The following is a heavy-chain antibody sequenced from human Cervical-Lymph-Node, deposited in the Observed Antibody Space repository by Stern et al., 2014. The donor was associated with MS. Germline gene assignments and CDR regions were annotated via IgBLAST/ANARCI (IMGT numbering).Heavy chain of an antibody. CDR3: ASANCSSTSCPNWFDP. Sequence: VQLVESGPGLVKPSQTLSLTCTVSGGSISSGDYYWSWIRQPPGKGLEWIGYIYYSWSTYYNPSLKSRVTISVATSKNQFSLKLSSVTAADTAVYYCASANCSSTSCPNWFDPWGQGTLVTVSS. V-gene: IGHV4-30-4*01. CDR2: IYYSWST. D-gene: IGHD2-2*01. J-gene: IGHJ5*02. CDR1: GGSISSGDYY.